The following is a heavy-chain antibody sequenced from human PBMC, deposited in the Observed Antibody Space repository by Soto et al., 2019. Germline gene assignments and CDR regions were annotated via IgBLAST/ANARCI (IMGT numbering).Heavy chain of an antibody. D-gene: IGHD3-3*01. V-gene: IGHV4-61*01. CDR2: IYYSGST. J-gene: IGHJ6*02. CDR1: GGSVSSGSYY. CDR3: ARVTGRSGYFHYYYYYGMDV. Sequence: QVQLQESGPGLVKPSETLSLTCTVSGGSVSSGSYYWSWIRQPPGKGLEWIGYIYYSGSTNYNPSLKRRVTISVDTSKNQFSLKLSSVTAADTAVYYCARVTGRSGYFHYYYYYGMDVWGQGTTVTVSS.